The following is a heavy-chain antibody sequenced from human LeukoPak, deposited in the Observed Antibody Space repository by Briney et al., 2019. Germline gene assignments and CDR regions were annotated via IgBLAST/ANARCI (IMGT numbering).Heavy chain of an antibody. CDR2: ISGSGGST. Sequence: GGSLRLSCAASGFTFSTYAMSWVRQAPGKGLEWVSAISGSGGSTYYADSVKGRFTISRDNSKNTLYMQMNSLRAEDTAVYYCAKSPEGVRNYWGQGTLVTVSS. CDR1: GFTFSTYA. CDR3: AKSPEGVRNY. V-gene: IGHV3-23*01. D-gene: IGHD2-2*01. J-gene: IGHJ4*02.